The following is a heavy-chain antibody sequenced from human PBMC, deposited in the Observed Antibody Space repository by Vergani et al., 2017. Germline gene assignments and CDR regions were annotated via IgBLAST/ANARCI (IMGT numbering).Heavy chain of an antibody. J-gene: IGHJ4*02. V-gene: IGHV1-46*03. Sequence: QVQVVQSGAEVKKSGASVKVSCKTSVYTFSNYYMHWVRQAPGQCLEWMGIINPSGGHTNYAQQFQGRVTMTRDTSTRTVYMELSSLRSEDTAIYYCARGDYGILTGYRYWGQGTLVTVSA. CDR3: ARGDYGILTGYRY. CDR1: VYTFSNYY. D-gene: IGHD3-9*01. CDR2: INPSGGHT.